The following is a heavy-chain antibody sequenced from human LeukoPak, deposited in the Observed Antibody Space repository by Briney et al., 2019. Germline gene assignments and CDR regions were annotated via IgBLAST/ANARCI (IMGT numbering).Heavy chain of an antibody. D-gene: IGHD6-25*01. CDR3: ARARRAFDI. V-gene: IGHV3-21*01. J-gene: IGHJ3*02. CDR2: ISSSSSYI. Sequence: EWVSSISSSSSYIYYADSVKGRFTISRDNAKNSLYLQMNSLRAEDTAVYYCARARRAFDIWGQGTMVTVSS.